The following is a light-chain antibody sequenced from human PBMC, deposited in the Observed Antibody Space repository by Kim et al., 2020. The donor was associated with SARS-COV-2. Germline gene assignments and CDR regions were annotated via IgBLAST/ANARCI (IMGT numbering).Light chain of an antibody. V-gene: IGLV1-44*01. CDR2: SND. Sequence: GQRVTISCWGSSPNIGSNAVSWYQQLPGTAPKLVVYSNDQRPSGVPDRFSGSRSGTSASLAISGLQSEDEADYYCAAWDDSLYGRRFGGGTKVTVL. CDR3: AAWDDSLYGRR. CDR1: SPNIGSNA. J-gene: IGLJ3*02.